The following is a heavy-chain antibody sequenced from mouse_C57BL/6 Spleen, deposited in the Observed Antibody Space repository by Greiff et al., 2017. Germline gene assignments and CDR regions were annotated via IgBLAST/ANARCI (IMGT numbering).Heavy chain of an antibody. V-gene: IGHV5-16*01. J-gene: IGHJ1*03. CDR2: INYDGSST. CDR3: ARRIYGNFWYFDV. D-gene: IGHD2-1*01. CDR1: GFTFSDYY. Sequence: DVMLVESEGGLVQPGSSMKLSCTASGFTFSDYYMAWVRQVPEKGLEWVANINYDGSSTYYLDSLKSRFIISRDNAKNILYLQMSSLKSEDTATYYCARRIYGNFWYFDVWGTGTTVTVSS.